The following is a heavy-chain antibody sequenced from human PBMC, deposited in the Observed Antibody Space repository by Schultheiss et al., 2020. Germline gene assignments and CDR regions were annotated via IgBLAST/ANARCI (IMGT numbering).Heavy chain of an antibody. D-gene: IGHD4-23*01. CDR1: GFTFSGSA. J-gene: IGHJ1*01. CDR3: AKEGDYSGNSGSFHH. CDR2: ISYDGSNK. Sequence: GGSLRLSCAASGFTFSGSAMHWVRQAPGKGLEWVAVISYDGSNKYYADSVKGRFTISRDNSKNTLYLQMNSLRAEDTAVYYCAKEGDYSGNSGSFHHWGHGTLVTV. V-gene: IGHV3-30*04.